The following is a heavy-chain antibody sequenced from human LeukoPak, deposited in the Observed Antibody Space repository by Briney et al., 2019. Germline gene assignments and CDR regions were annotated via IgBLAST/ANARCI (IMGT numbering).Heavy chain of an antibody. J-gene: IGHJ5*02. V-gene: IGHV3-73*01. CDR3: TSLTPKTP. CDR2: IRSKSNNFAT. D-gene: IGHD2-15*01. Sequence: GGSLRLSCAASGFTFSGSAMHWVRQAPGRGLEWVALIRSKSNNFATAYGAPVRGRFTVSRDDSRNLVYLQMSSVKTEDTAVYYCTSLTPKTPWGQGTLVTVSS. CDR1: GFTFSGSA.